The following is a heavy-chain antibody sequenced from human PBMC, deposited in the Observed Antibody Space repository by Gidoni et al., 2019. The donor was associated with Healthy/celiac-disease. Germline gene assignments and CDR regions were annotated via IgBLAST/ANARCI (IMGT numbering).Heavy chain of an antibody. CDR2: IRSKAYGGTT. CDR3: TRAYDFWSGYRYYFDY. CDR1: GFTFGDYA. Sequence: EVQLVESGGGLVKPGRSLRLSCTASGFTFGDYAMSWFRQAPGKGLGWVGFIRSKAYGGTTEYAASVKGRFTISRDDSKSIAYLQMNRLKTEDTAVYYCTRAYDFWSGYRYYFDYWGQGTLVTVSS. V-gene: IGHV3-49*05. J-gene: IGHJ4*02. D-gene: IGHD3-3*01.